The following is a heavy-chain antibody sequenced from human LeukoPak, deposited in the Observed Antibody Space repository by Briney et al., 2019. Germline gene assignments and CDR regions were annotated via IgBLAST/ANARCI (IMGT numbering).Heavy chain of an antibody. J-gene: IGHJ3*02. CDR2: ISGSGGST. Sequence: GGSLRLSCAASGFTFSSYAMSWVRQAPGKGLEWVSAISGSGGSTYYADSVKGRFTISRDNSKNTLYLQMNSLRAEDTAVYYCAKGNNQITMVRGVMAGDDAFDIWGQGTMVTVSS. V-gene: IGHV3-23*01. CDR1: GFTFSSYA. CDR3: AKGNNQITMVRGVMAGDDAFDI. D-gene: IGHD3-10*01.